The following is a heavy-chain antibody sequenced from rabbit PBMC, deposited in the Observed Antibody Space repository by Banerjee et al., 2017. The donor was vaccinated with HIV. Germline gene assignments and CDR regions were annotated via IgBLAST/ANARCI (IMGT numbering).Heavy chain of an antibody. D-gene: IGHD8-1*01. CDR1: GFTISSSYY. CDR2: IVTSSGSP. V-gene: IGHV1S43*01. CDR3: ARRYAGYPGGGYAGAFDP. Sequence: QQQLEESGGGLVKPGGTLTLTCKASGFTISSSYYMCWVRQAPGKGLELIACIVTSSGSPWYASWVNGRFTISRSTSLNTVDLKMTSLTAADTATYFCARRYAGYPGGGYAGAFDPWGQGTLVTVS. J-gene: IGHJ2*01.